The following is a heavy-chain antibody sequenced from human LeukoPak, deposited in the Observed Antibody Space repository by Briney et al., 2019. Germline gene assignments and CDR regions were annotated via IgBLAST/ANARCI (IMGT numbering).Heavy chain of an antibody. J-gene: IGHJ4*02. CDR2: IYHSGST. V-gene: IGHV4-38-2*02. D-gene: IGHD1-1*01. Sequence: PSETLSLTCTVSGYSISSGYYWGWIRQPPGKGLEWIGSIYHSGSTYYNPSLKSRVTISVDTSKNQFSLKLSSVTAADTAVYYCASLSEGTGTTGSWGQGTLVTVSS. CDR1: GYSISSGYY. CDR3: ASLSEGTGTTGS.